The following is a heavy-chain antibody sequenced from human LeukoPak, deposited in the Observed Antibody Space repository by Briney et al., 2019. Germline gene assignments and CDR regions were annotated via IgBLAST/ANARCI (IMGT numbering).Heavy chain of an antibody. D-gene: IGHD2-2*01. CDR2: ISGYNGNP. CDR3: ARAYCSDINCSSFAYYYYMDV. V-gene: IGHV1-18*01. Sequence: GASVKVSCKASGYTFTGYGISWVRQAPGQGLEWMGWISGYNGNPNYAQKLRGRVTMTTDAFTSTAYMEVRSLKSDDTAVYYCARAYCSDINCSSFAYYYYMDVWGKGTTVTVSS. CDR1: GYTFTGYG. J-gene: IGHJ6*03.